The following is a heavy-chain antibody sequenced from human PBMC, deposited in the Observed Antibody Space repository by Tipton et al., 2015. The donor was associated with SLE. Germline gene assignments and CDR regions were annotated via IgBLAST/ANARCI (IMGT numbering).Heavy chain of an antibody. J-gene: IGHJ3*02. CDR2: ISSSSSYI. Sequence: SLRLSCAASGFTFSSYSMNWVRQAPGKGLEWVSSISSSSSYIYYADSVKGRFTISRDNSKNTLYLQMNSLRAEDTAVYYCARDPRRDAFDIWGQGTMVTVSS. V-gene: IGHV3-21*01. CDR1: GFTFSSYS. CDR3: ARDPRRDAFDI.